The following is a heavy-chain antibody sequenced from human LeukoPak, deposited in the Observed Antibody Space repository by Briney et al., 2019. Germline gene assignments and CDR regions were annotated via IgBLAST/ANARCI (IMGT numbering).Heavy chain of an antibody. CDR3: ARAPYYYGSGSNVVFDY. J-gene: IGHJ4*02. V-gene: IGHV4-59*08. CDR1: GGSISSYY. D-gene: IGHD3-10*01. CDR2: IYYSGST. Sequence: SETLSLTCTVSGGSISSYYWSWIRQPPGKGLEWIGYIYYSGSTNYNPSLKSRVTISVDTSKNQFSLKLSSVTAADTAVYYCARAPYYYGSGSNVVFDYWGQGTLVTVSS.